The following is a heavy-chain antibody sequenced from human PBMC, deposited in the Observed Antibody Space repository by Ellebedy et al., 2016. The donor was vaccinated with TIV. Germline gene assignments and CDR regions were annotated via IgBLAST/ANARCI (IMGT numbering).Heavy chain of an antibody. Sequence: ASVKVSCKASGGTFSSYAISWVRQAPGQGLEWMGGIIPIFGTANYAQKFQGRVTITADESTSTAYMELSSLRSEDTAVYYCARDGAAAFDIWGQGTMVTVSS. D-gene: IGHD1-26*01. CDR2: IIPIFGTA. V-gene: IGHV1-69*13. CDR3: ARDGAAAFDI. CDR1: GGTFSSYA. J-gene: IGHJ3*02.